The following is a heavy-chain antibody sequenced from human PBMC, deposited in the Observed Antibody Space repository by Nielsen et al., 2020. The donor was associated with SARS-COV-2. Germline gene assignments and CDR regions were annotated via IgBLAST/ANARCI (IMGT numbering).Heavy chain of an antibody. CDR3: AKDRWAANDVFDI. Sequence: ASVKVSYKASGYTFTSYYMHWVRQAPGQGLEWMGWISAYNGNTNYAQKLQGRVTMTTDTSTGTAYMELRSLKSDDTAVYYCAKDRWAANDVFDIWGQGTMVTVSS. CDR1: GYTFTSYY. CDR2: ISAYNGNT. V-gene: IGHV1-18*04. J-gene: IGHJ3*02. D-gene: IGHD4-23*01.